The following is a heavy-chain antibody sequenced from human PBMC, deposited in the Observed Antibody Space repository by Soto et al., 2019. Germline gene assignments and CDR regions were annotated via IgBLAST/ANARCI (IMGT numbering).Heavy chain of an antibody. D-gene: IGHD3-3*01. CDR1: GFTFSSYA. V-gene: IGHV3-23*01. CDR3: AKDLRYDFWSGYADY. J-gene: IGHJ4*02. Sequence: GGSLRLSCAASGFTFSSYAMSWVRQAPGKGLEWVSAISGSGGSTYYADSVKGRFTISRDNSKNTLYLQMNSLRAEDTAVYYCAKDLRYDFWSGYADYWGQGTLVTVSS. CDR2: ISGSGGST.